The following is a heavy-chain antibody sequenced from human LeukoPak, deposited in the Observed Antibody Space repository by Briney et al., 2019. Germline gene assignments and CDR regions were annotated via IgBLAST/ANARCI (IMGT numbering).Heavy chain of an antibody. J-gene: IGHJ6*02. CDR1: GGSISSSY. CDR3: ARDSRHPYYYGLDV. CDR2: VYHTGGT. V-gene: IGHV4-59*01. Sequence: SETLSLTCTVSGGSISSSYWTWIRQPPGKGLEWIGYVYHTGGTKYNPSLKSRVTISLDTPKNQFSLRLSSVTAADTAVYYCARDSRHPYYYGLDVWGQGTTVTVSS.